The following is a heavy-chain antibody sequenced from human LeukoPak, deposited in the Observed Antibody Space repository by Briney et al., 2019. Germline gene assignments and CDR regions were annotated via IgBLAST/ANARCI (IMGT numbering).Heavy chain of an antibody. V-gene: IGHV3-21*01. J-gene: IGHJ3*02. Sequence: GGSLRLSCAATGVTFSSYSMNLVRQAPGKGLEWVSSISSSSSYIYYADSVKGRFTISRDNAKNSLYLQMNSLRAEDTAVYYSARDISLIRMTDAFDIWGQGTMVTVSS. CDR1: GVTFSSYS. CDR2: ISSSSSYI. CDR3: ARDISLIRMTDAFDI.